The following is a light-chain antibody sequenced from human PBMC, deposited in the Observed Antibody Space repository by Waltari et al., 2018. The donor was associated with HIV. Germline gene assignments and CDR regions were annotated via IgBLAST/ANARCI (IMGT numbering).Light chain of an antibody. CDR1: SSNIGNNY. CDR2: ANN. J-gene: IGLJ2*01. Sequence: QSVLTQPPSVSAAPGQKVTISCSGSSSNIGNNYVSWYQQLPGTAPKPVIYANNKRPSGLPDRFAGSKSGTSATLDITGLQTGDEADYYCGTWDSSLSAGVFGGGTKLTVL. CDR3: GTWDSSLSAGV. V-gene: IGLV1-51*01.